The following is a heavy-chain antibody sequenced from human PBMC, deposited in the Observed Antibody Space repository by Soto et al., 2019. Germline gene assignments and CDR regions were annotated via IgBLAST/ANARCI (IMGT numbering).Heavy chain of an antibody. Sequence: GGSLRLSCAASGFTFSIYAMSWVRQAPGKGLGWVSVISGSGGRTYYADSVKGRFTMSRDNSKNTLYLQMNSLRAEDTAVYYCAKEVVVESAGGSQYYYYGLDVWGQGTTVTVSS. V-gene: IGHV3-23*01. J-gene: IGHJ6*02. D-gene: IGHD2-2*01. CDR1: GFTFSIYA. CDR2: ISGSGGRT. CDR3: AKEVVVESAGGSQYYYYGLDV.